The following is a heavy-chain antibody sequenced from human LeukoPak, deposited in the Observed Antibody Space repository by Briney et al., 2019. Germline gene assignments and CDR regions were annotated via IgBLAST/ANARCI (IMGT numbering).Heavy chain of an antibody. Sequence: GGSLRLSCAASGFAFSNYAMNWVRQTPGKGLEWVSTISSGGSSTYYADSVKGRFTISGDNSKSTLFLQMSSLRAEDAAVYYSAKDMDTMMVIFNPTWGQGTLVTVSS. CDR1: GFAFSNYA. CDR3: AKDMDTMMVIFNPT. J-gene: IGHJ5*02. V-gene: IGHV3-23*01. D-gene: IGHD3-22*01. CDR2: ISSGGSST.